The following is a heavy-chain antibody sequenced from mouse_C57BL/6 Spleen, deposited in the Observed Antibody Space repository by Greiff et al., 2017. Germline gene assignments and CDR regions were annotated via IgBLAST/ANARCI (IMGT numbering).Heavy chain of an antibody. J-gene: IGHJ2*01. CDR2: IDPSDSYT. CDR3: ARGTTVVATVDY. D-gene: IGHD1-1*01. V-gene: IGHV1-50*01. CDR1: GYTFTSYW. Sequence: QVQLQQPGAELVKPGASVKLSCKASGYTFTSYWMQWVKQRPGQGLEWIGEIDPSDSYTNYNQKFKGKATLTVDTSSSTAYMQLSSLTSEDSAVYYCARGTTVVATVDYWGQGTTLTVSS.